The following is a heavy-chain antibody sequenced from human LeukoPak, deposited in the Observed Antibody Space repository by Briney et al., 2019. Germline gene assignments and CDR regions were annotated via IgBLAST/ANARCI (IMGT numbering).Heavy chain of an antibody. D-gene: IGHD6-19*01. CDR3: ARVSKDSSGWVDAFDI. CDR2: IYYSGST. CDR1: GGSISSYY. Sequence: PSETLSLTCTVSGGSISSYYWSWIWQPPGKGLEWIGYIYYSGSTNYNPSLKSRVTISVDTSKNQFSLKLSSVTAADTAVYYCARVSKDSSGWVDAFDIWGQGTMVTVSS. J-gene: IGHJ3*02. V-gene: IGHV4-59*01.